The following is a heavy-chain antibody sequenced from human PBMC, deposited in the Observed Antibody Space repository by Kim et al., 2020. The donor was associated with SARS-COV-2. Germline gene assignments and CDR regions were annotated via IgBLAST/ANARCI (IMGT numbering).Heavy chain of an antibody. J-gene: IGHJ4*02. V-gene: IGHV3-30*18. CDR1: GFTFSSYG. Sequence: GGSLRLSCAASGFTFSSYGMHWVRQAPGKGLEWVAVISYDGSNKYYADSVKGRFTISRDNSKNTLYLQMNSLRAEDTAVYYCAKDRGWGEPPYYFDYWGQGTLVTVSS. CDR3: AKDRGWGEPPYYFDY. CDR2: ISYDGSNK. D-gene: IGHD3-16*01.